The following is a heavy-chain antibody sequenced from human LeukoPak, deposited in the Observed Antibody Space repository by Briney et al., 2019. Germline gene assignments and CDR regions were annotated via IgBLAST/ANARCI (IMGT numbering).Heavy chain of an antibody. CDR1: GGSISSYY. D-gene: IGHD6-13*01. CDR2: IYYSGST. CDR3: ARGGSSWRYYYYYYGMDV. Sequence: PSETLSLTCTVSGGSISSYYWSWIRQPPGKGLEWIGYIYYSGSTNYNPSLKSRVTISVDTSKNQFSLKLSSVTAADTAVYYCARGGSSWRYYYYYYGMDVWGQGTTVTVPS. V-gene: IGHV4-59*01. J-gene: IGHJ6*02.